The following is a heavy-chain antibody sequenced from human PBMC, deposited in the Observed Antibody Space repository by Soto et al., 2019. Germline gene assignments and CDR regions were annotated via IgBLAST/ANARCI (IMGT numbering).Heavy chain of an antibody. J-gene: IGHJ6*02. CDR1: GFTFDDYG. CDR3: ARDAAYYYYSGMDV. CDR2: INWNGGST. Sequence: PGGSLRLSCAASGFTFDDYGMSWVRQAPGKGLEWVSGINWNGGSTGYADFVKGRFTISRDNAKNSLYLQMNSLRAEDTALYYCARDAAYYYYSGMDVWGHGTTVTVSS. D-gene: IGHD2-15*01. V-gene: IGHV3-20*04.